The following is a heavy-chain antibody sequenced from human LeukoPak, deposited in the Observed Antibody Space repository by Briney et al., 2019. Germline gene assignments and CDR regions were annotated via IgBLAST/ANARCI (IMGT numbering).Heavy chain of an antibody. CDR3: AKRVEYSSSSGGYFDY. V-gene: IGHV3-23*01. CDR1: GFMFRNYA. CDR2: ISDSGSDT. J-gene: IGHJ4*02. Sequence: PGGSLRLSCAASGFMFRNYAMSWVRQAPGKGLEWVSAISDSGSDTYYADSVKGRFTISRDKSKDTLFLHMNSLRVEDTAIYYCAKRVEYSSSSGGYFDYWGQGTLVTVSS. D-gene: IGHD6-6*01.